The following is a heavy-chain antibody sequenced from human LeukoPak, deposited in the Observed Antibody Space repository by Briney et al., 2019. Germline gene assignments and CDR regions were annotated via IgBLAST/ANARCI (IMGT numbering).Heavy chain of an antibody. Sequence: GASVKVSCKASGYTFTSYAMHWVRQAPGQRLEWMGWINAGNGNTKYSQKFQGRVTITRDTSASTAYMELSSLRSEDTAVYYCARDREQLRYYYGMDVWGQGTTVTVSS. CDR3: ARDREQLRYYYGMDV. V-gene: IGHV1-3*01. CDR1: GYTFTSYA. D-gene: IGHD6-13*01. J-gene: IGHJ6*02. CDR2: INAGNGNT.